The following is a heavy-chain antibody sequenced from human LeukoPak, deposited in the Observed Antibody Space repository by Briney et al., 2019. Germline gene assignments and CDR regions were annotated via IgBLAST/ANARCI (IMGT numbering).Heavy chain of an antibody. CDR1: GFTFSSYG. CDR3: AKDQGGGYCSSTSCYMDWFDP. CDR2: ISYDGSNK. V-gene: IGHV3-30*18. D-gene: IGHD2-2*02. Sequence: GRSLRLSCAASGFTFSSYGMHWVRQAPGKGLEWVAVISYDGSNKYYADSVKGRSTISRDNSKNALYLQMNSLRAEDTAVYYCAKDQGGGYCSSTSCYMDWFDPWGQGTLVTVSS. J-gene: IGHJ5*02.